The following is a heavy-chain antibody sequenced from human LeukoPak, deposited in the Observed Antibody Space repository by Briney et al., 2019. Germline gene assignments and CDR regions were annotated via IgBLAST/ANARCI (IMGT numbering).Heavy chain of an antibody. V-gene: IGHV3-74*01. Sequence: GGSLRLSCAASGFTFSGYWVHWVRQPPGKGLLWVSRINNDGSSTYYADSVKGRFTISRDNAKNTLYLQMNSLRAEDTAVYYCARDTMLGMGNPWGQGTLVTVSS. CDR1: GFTFSGYW. CDR3: ARDTMLGMGNP. D-gene: IGHD3-10*02. J-gene: IGHJ5*02. CDR2: INNDGSST.